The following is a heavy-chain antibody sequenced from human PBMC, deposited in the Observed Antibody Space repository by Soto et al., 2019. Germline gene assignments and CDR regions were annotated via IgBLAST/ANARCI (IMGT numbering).Heavy chain of an antibody. CDR3: ARVGSSGMYYFDY. CDR1: GFTFSSYA. J-gene: IGHJ4*02. CDR2: ISYDGSNK. Sequence: QVQLVESGGGVVQPGRSLRLSCAASGFTFSSYAMHWVRQAPGKGLEWVAVISYDGSNKYYADSVKGRFTISRDNSKNTLYLQMNSLRAEDTAVYYCARVGSSGMYYFDYWGQGTLVXXSS. D-gene: IGHD6-19*01. V-gene: IGHV3-30-3*01.